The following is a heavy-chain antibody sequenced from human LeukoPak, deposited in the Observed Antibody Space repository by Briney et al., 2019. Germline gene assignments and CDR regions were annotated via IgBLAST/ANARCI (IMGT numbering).Heavy chain of an antibody. Sequence: SETLSLTCAVYGGSFSGYYWSWVRQPPGKGLEWIGEINHSGSTNYNPSLKSRVTISVDTSKNQFSLKLSSVTAADTAVYYCARGRGYDILTGYYWIYFDYWGQGTLVTVSS. CDR1: GGSFSGYY. CDR3: ARGRGYDILTGYYWIYFDY. J-gene: IGHJ4*02. CDR2: INHSGST. V-gene: IGHV4-34*01. D-gene: IGHD3-9*01.